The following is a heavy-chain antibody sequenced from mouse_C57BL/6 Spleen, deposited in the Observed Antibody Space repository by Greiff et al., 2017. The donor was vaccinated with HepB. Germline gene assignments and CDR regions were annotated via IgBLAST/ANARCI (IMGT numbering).Heavy chain of an antibody. CDR1: GYTFTDYY. J-gene: IGHJ2*01. D-gene: IGHD2-1*01. Sequence: VQLQQSGPELVKPGASVKISCKASGYTFTDYYMNWVKQSHGKSLEWIGDINPNNGGTSYNQKFKGKATLTVDKSSSTAYMELRSLTSEDSAVYYCAVYYTYFDYWGQGTTLTVSS. CDR3: AVYYTYFDY. CDR2: INPNNGGT. V-gene: IGHV1-26*01.